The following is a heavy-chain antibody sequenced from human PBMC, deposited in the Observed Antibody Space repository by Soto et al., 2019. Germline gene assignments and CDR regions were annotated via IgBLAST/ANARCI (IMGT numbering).Heavy chain of an antibody. V-gene: IGHV4-59*13. Sequence: QVRLHESGPGLVKPSETLSLTCTVSTDSFNDYYWSWIRQPPGKGLEWIGSIYHTGNTNYNPSLESWLSISVDTSKIQFSLSLSSVTAADTAVYYCARDVGIHDAFDIWGQGTLVTVSS. D-gene: IGHD5-18*01. J-gene: IGHJ3*02. CDR2: IYHTGNT. CDR1: TDSFNDYY. CDR3: ARDVGIHDAFDI.